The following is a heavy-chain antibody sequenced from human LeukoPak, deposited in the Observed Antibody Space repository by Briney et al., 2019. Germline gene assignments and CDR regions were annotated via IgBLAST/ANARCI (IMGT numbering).Heavy chain of an antibody. V-gene: IGHV4-34*01. J-gene: IGHJ6*03. Sequence: SETLSLTCAVYGGSFSGYYWSWIRQPPGKGLEWIGEINHSGSTNYNPSLKSRVTISVDTSKNQFSLKLSSVTAADTAVYYCARASDYYDSSGRPRLGNYYYYYMDVWGKGTTVTISS. CDR2: INHSGST. D-gene: IGHD3-22*01. CDR1: GGSFSGYY. CDR3: ARASDYYDSSGRPRLGNYYYYYMDV.